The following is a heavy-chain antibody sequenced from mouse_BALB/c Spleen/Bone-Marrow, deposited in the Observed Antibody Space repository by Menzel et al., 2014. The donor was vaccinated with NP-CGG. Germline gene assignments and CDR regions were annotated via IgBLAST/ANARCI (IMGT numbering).Heavy chain of an antibody. CDR3: ARLGYYGWFAY. Sequence: EVHLVESGGGLVQPGGSLKLSCAASGFDFSRYWMSWVRQAPRKGLQWIGEINPESNTINYTPSLKDKFIISRDNAKNTLYLQMSKVRSEDTALYCCARLGYYGWFAYWGQGTLVTVSA. V-gene: IGHV4-1*02. CDR1: GFDFSRYW. J-gene: IGHJ3*01. D-gene: IGHD2-3*01. CDR2: INPESNTI.